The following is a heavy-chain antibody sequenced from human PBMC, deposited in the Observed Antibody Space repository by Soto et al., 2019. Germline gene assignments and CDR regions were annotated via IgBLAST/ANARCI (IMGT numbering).Heavy chain of an antibody. D-gene: IGHD2-2*01. Sequence: QVQLVQSGAEVKKPGASVKVSCKASGYTFTSYGISWVRQAPGQGLEWMGWISAYNGNTNYAQKLQGRVTMTTDTSTSTAYMELRSLRSDDTAVYYCARDWDSVVVPAAKEDTFDIWGQGTMVTVSS. CDR3: ARDWDSVVVPAAKEDTFDI. CDR2: ISAYNGNT. V-gene: IGHV1-18*01. J-gene: IGHJ3*02. CDR1: GYTFTSYG.